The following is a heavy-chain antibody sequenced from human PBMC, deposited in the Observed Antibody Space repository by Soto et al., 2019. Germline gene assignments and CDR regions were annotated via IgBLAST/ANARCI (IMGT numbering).Heavy chain of an antibody. Sequence: SLRLSCAASGFTFGDYAMHWVRQVPGRGLEWVSGVSWTNISFCYADSVKGRFTISRDNAKNSLYLQMNSLRREDTAFYYCAKDRNTAMVTGYCYYWGRETLVTVAS. J-gene: IGHJ4*01. CDR2: VSWTNISF. V-gene: IGHV3-9*01. CDR1: GFTFGDYA. CDR3: AKDRNTAMVTGYCYY. D-gene: IGHD5-18*01.